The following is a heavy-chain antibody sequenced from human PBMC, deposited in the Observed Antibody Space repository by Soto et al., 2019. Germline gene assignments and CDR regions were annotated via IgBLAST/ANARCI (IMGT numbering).Heavy chain of an antibody. D-gene: IGHD3-22*01. CDR3: ARGDSGYYDSSGYYSY. CDR2: IYYSGST. Sequence: QVQLQESGLGLVKPSQTLSLTCTVSGGSISSGGYYWSWIRQHPGKGLEWIGYIYYSGSTYYNPSLKSRVTISVDTSKNQFSLKLSSVTAADTAVYYCARGDSGYYDSSGYYSYWGQGTLVTVSS. V-gene: IGHV4-31*03. J-gene: IGHJ4*02. CDR1: GGSISSGGYY.